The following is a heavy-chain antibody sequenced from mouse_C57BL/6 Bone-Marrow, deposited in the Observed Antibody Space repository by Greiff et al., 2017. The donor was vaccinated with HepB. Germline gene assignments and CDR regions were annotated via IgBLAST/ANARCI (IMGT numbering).Heavy chain of an antibody. J-gene: IGHJ3*01. Sequence: EVQLQESGAELVRPGASVKLSCTASGFNIKDDYMHWVKQRPEQGLEWIGWIDPENGDTEYASKFQGKATITADTSSNTAYLQLSSLTSEDTAVYYCSPSFVPWFAYWGQGTLVTVSA. V-gene: IGHV14-4*01. CDR2: IDPENGDT. D-gene: IGHD6-1*01. CDR1: GFNIKDDY. CDR3: SPSFVPWFAY.